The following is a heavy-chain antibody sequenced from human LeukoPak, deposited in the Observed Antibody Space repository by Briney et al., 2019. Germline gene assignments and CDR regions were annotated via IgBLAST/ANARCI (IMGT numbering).Heavy chain of an antibody. Sequence: GGSLRLSCAASGFTFSSYAMHWVRQAPGKGLEYVSAISSNGGSTYYADSVKGRFAISRDNSKNTLYLQMSSLRTEDTAVYYCVKVGVAVAGQYYSDYWGQGTLVTVSS. V-gene: IGHV3-64D*09. CDR1: GFTFSSYA. CDR3: VKVGVAVAGQYYSDY. CDR2: ISSNGGST. D-gene: IGHD6-19*01. J-gene: IGHJ4*02.